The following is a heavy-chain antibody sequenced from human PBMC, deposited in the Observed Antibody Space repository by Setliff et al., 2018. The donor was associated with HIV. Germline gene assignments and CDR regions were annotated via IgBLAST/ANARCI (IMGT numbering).Heavy chain of an antibody. D-gene: IGHD4-17*01. Sequence: TLSLTCAVSGDSISSSNWWNWVRQPPGKGLEWIGEIHHGGTTNYNPSLKSRLSILLDKSNNQLSLKVTSVTAADTAVYYCARDTNYGDNIWAFDMWGQGTKVTVS. J-gene: IGHJ3*02. CDR3: ARDTNYGDNIWAFDM. CDR2: IHHGGTT. V-gene: IGHV4-4*02. CDR1: GDSISSSNW.